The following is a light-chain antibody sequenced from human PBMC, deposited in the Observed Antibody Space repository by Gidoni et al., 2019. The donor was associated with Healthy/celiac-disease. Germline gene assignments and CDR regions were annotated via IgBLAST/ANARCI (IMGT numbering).Light chain of an antibody. CDR3: QQYNNWTALT. CDR2: GAS. Sequence: EIVMTQSPATLSVSPGERATLSCRASQSVSSNLAWYQQKPGQAPRLLIYGASTRATGSPARFSGSGSGTEFTLTISSLQSEDFAVYYCQQYNNWTALTFGGGTKVEIK. J-gene: IGKJ4*01. CDR1: QSVSSN. V-gene: IGKV3-15*01.